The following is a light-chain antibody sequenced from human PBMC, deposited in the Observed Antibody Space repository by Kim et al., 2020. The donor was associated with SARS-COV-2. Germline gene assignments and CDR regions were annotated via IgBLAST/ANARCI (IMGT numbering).Light chain of an antibody. Sequence: VSPGERAARSCRASQSISANLAWYQQKPGQAPRLLIYGASTRATGIPVRFSGSESGTEFSLTISSLQSEDFAVYYCEQYNKWPLTFGGGTKVDIK. CDR1: QSISAN. CDR3: EQYNKWPLT. CDR2: GAS. V-gene: IGKV3-15*01. J-gene: IGKJ4*01.